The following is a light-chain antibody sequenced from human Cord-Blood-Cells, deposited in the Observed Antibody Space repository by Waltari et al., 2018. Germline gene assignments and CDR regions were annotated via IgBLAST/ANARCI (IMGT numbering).Light chain of an antibody. J-gene: IGLJ2*01. Sequence: QSALTQPPSASGSPGQSVTISCTGTSRDVGGYNYVSWYQQHPGKAPTLMIYEVSKRPSGVPVRSSGPKSGNTASLTVSGLQAEDEADYYCSSYAGSNNLVFGGGTKLTGL. CDR1: SRDVGGYNY. CDR3: SSYAGSNNLV. CDR2: EVS. V-gene: IGLV2-8*01.